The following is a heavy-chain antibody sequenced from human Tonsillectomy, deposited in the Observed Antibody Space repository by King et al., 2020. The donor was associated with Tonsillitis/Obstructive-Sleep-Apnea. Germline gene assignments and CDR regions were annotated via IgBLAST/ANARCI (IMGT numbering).Heavy chain of an antibody. J-gene: IGHJ5*02. CDR3: AHRRTPKMGELLTWFGP. CDR2: IYWDDDK. Sequence: TLQESGPTLVKPTQTLTLTCTFSGFSLSTSGVGVGWIRQPPGKALEWLALIYWDDDKRYSPSLKRRLTITKDTSKNQVVLTMTNMDPVDTATYYCAHRRTPKMGELLTWFGPCGPGTLVTVSS. V-gene: IGHV2-5*02. D-gene: IGHD3-16*01. CDR1: GFSLSTSGVG.